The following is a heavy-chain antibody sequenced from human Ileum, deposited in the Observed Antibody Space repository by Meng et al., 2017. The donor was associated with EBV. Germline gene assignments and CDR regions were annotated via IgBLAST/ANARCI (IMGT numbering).Heavy chain of an antibody. CDR3: TTDISYNKGFDP. CDR1: GFTFGSHA. V-gene: IGHV3-23*04. D-gene: IGHD3-10*01. CDR2: LSGHGGEI. J-gene: IGHJ5*02. Sequence: EVQLVESGGDLEQPGGSLRLSCAASGFTFGSHAMAWVRQAPGKGLEWVSSLSGHGGEISYADSVKGRFTISRDNSRNTVYLQMNSLRAEDTAVYYCTTDISYNKGFDPWGQGTLVTVSS.